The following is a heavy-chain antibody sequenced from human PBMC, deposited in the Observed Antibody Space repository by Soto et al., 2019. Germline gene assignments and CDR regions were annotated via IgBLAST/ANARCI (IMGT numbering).Heavy chain of an antibody. Sequence: ASVKVSCKASGYTFTSYGISWVRQPPGQGLDRMGWNSAYNGNTTYAQKLQGRVTMTTDTSTSTAYMELRSLRSDDTAVYYCARVPQNKASLYIVVVPAASDAFDIWGQGTMVTVSS. CDR1: GYTFTSYG. CDR2: NSAYNGNT. V-gene: IGHV1-18*01. CDR3: ARVPQNKASLYIVVVPAASDAFDI. D-gene: IGHD2-2*01. J-gene: IGHJ3*02.